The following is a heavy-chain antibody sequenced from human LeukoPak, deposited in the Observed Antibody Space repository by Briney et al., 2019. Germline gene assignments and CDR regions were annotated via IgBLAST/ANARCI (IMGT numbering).Heavy chain of an antibody. CDR2: IYHSGST. CDR1: GYSISSGYY. CDR3: ARCLGKGSGSDLKNWFDP. J-gene: IGHJ5*02. V-gene: IGHV4-38-2*02. D-gene: IGHD3-3*01. Sequence: PSETLSLTCTVSGYSISSGYYWGWIRQPPGKGLEWIGSIYHSGSTYYNPSLKSRVTISVDTSKNQFSLELSSVTAADTAVYYCARCLGKGSGSDLKNWFDPWGQGTLVTVSS.